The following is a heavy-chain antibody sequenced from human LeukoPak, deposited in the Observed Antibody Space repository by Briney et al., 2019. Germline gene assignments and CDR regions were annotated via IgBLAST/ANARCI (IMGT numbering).Heavy chain of an antibody. V-gene: IGHV4-59*11. CDR1: GGSISSHY. CDR3: ARGRSSWHY. D-gene: IGHD6-13*01. CDR2: IYYSGST. J-gene: IGHJ4*02. Sequence: PSETLSLTCTVSGGSISSHYWSWIRQPPGKGLEWIGYIYYSGSTNYNPSLKSRVTISVDKSKNQFSLKLSSVTAADTAVYYCARGRSSWHYWGQGTLVTVSP.